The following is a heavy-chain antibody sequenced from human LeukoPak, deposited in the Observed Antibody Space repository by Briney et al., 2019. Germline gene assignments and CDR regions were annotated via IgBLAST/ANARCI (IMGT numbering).Heavy chain of an antibody. D-gene: IGHD1-26*01. Sequence: PSETLSLTCTVSGGSISSYYWSWIRQPPGKGLEWIGYIYYSGSTNYNPSLKRRVTISVDTSKNQFSLKLSSVTAADTAVYYCASGSYYQQYYFDYWGQGTLVTVSS. CDR3: ASGSYYQQYYFDY. CDR2: IYYSGST. J-gene: IGHJ4*02. CDR1: GGSISSYY. V-gene: IGHV4-59*01.